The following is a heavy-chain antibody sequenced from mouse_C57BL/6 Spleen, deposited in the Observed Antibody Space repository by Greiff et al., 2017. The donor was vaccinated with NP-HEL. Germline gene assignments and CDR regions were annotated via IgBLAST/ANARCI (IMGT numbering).Heavy chain of an antibody. CDR1: GFTFSSYG. J-gene: IGHJ2*01. CDR2: ISSGGSYT. D-gene: IGHD2-3*01. Sequence: EVKLEESGGDLVKPGGSLKLSCAASGFTFSSYGMSWVRQTPDKRLEWVATISSGGSYTYYPDSVKGRFTISRDNAKNTLYLQMSSLKSEDTAMYYCARHGGWLPRSFDYWGQGTTLTVSS. CDR3: ARHGGWLPRSFDY. V-gene: IGHV5-6*02.